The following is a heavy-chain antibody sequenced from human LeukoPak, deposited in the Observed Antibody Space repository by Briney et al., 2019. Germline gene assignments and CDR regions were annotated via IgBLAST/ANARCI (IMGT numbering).Heavy chain of an antibody. CDR1: GYSFTSYW. D-gene: IGHD1-7*01. Sequence: GEPLKISCKGSGYSFTSYWIGWVRQMPGKGLEWMGIIYPGDSDTRYSPSFQGEVAISADKSISTAYLQWSRLKASDTAMYYCARRAWNYMSSWFDPWGQGTLVTVSS. CDR2: IYPGDSDT. V-gene: IGHV5-51*01. J-gene: IGHJ5*02. CDR3: ARRAWNYMSSWFDP.